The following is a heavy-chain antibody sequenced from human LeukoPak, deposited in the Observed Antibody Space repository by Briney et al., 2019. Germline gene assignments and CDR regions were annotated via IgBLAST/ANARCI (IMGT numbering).Heavy chain of an antibody. CDR2: INPNSGGT. CDR3: ARRYCSSTSCLGQLDP. Sequence: ASVTVSCKASGSTFTGYYMHWVRQAPGQGLEWMGWINPNSGGTNYAQTFQGRVTMTRDTHISTAYMERSRLRSDDTAVYYCARRYCSSTSCLGQLDPWGQGTLVTVSS. J-gene: IGHJ5*02. V-gene: IGHV1-2*02. D-gene: IGHD2-2*01. CDR1: GSTFTGYY.